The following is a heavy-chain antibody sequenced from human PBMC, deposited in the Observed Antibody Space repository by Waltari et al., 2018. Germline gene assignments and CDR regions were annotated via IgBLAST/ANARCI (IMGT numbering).Heavy chain of an antibody. Sequence: VQLVQSGAAVKKPGSSVKVSCKASGGTFSSYAISWVRQAPGKGLGWMGRVDPEDGETIYAEKFQGRVTITADTSTDTAYMELSSLRSEDTAVYYSARGYYGSGSLDYWGQGTLVTVSS. J-gene: IGHJ4*02. D-gene: IGHD3-10*01. V-gene: IGHV1-69-2*01. CDR2: VDPEDGET. CDR1: GGTFSSYA. CDR3: ARGYYGSGSLDY.